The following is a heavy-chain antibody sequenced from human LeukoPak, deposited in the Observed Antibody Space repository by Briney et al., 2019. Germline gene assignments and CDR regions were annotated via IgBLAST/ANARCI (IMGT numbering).Heavy chain of an antibody. CDR1: GFTFSTYW. Sequence: GGSLRLSCAASGFTFSTYWMTWVRQAPGKGLEWVANIKKDGSEKYYVDSVKGRFTISRDNAKNSLFLQMHSLRPEDTAVYYCVRGSSGTAVRGISWAWFDPWGQGTLVTVSS. D-gene: IGHD3-10*01. J-gene: IGHJ5*02. CDR2: IKKDGSEK. V-gene: IGHV3-7*05. CDR3: VRGSSGTAVRGISWAWFDP.